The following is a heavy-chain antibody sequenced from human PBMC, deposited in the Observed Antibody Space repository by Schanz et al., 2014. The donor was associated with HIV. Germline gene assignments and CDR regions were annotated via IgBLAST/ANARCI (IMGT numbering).Heavy chain of an antibody. CDR2: IPPMFGKE. CDR1: GGTFSTYD. Sequence: QVQLVQSGAEVRKPGSSVKVSCKASGGTFSTYDFSWVRQAPGQGLEWMGGIPPMFGKENYAQKFQGSVTITAAESSSTVYMELRSLRSEDMAVYYCARGFGPNQAEPEEYYYYGMDVWGQGTTVIVSS. D-gene: IGHD1-1*01. CDR3: ARGFGPNQAEPEEYYYYGMDV. J-gene: IGHJ6*02. V-gene: IGHV1-69*01.